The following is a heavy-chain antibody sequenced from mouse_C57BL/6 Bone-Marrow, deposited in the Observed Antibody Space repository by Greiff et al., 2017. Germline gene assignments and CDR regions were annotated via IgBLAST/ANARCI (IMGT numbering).Heavy chain of an antibody. CDR2: IYPGRGST. J-gene: IGHJ2*01. V-gene: IGHV1-55*01. CDR3: ARWPFFDY. Sequence: VQLQQPGAELVKPGASVKMSCKASGYTFTSCWITWVKQRPGQGLEWIGDIYPGRGSTNYNEKFKSKATLTVDTASSTAYMQLSSLTSEDAAVYYCARWPFFDYWGQGTTRTGYS. CDR1: GYTFTSCW.